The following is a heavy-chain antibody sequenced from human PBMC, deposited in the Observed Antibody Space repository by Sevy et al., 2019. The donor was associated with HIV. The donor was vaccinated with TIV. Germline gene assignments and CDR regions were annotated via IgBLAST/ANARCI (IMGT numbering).Heavy chain of an antibody. CDR3: ARDPMVGATMAFDI. Sequence: GGSLRLSCAASGFTFSSYGMHWVRQAPGKGLEWVAVIWYDGSNKYYADFVKGRFTISRDNSKNTLYLQMNSLRAEDTAVYYCARDPMVGATMAFDIWGQGTMVTVSS. D-gene: IGHD1-26*01. V-gene: IGHV3-33*01. CDR2: IWYDGSNK. J-gene: IGHJ3*02. CDR1: GFTFSSYG.